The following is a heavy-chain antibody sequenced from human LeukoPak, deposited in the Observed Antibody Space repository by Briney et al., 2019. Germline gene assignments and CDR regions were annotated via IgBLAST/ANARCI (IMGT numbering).Heavy chain of an antibody. D-gene: IGHD2-21*02. CDR1: GVSFNNYY. V-gene: IGHV4-34*01. Sequence: SETLSLTCAVSGVSFNNYYWSWVRQTPGKGLEWIGEINHSGYTNDSPSLKSRVTLSIDTSRKQFSLNLRSVTVADTGIYYCTRMTAGHDYWGQGTLVTVSS. J-gene: IGHJ4*02. CDR3: TRMTAGHDY. CDR2: INHSGYT.